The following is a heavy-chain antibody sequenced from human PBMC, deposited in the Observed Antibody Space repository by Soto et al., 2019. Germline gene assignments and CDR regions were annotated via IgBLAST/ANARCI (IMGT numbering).Heavy chain of an antibody. CDR2: INHSGRA. J-gene: IGHJ6*02. CDR3: ARAFKGNIENTGWPKPYYYGLDV. Sequence: QVQLQQWGAGLLKPSETLSLTCGVSGASLSGVYWTWIRQTPGRGLEWIGEINHSGRAYYNPALGDRVYIAVGTSKKQFSLSLTYVTAADTGRYYCARAFKGNIENTGWPKPYYYGLDVWAQGTAVIVSS. CDR1: GASLSGVY. D-gene: IGHD6-19*01. V-gene: IGHV4-34*01.